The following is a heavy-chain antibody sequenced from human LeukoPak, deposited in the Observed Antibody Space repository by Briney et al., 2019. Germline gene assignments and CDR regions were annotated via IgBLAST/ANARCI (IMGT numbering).Heavy chain of an antibody. J-gene: IGHJ5*02. CDR2: IIPIFGTA. D-gene: IGHD3-22*01. V-gene: IGHV1-69*05. Sequence: GASVEVSCKASGGTFSSYAISWVRQAPGQGLEWMGRIIPIFGTANYAQKFQGRVTITTDESTSTAYMELSSLRSEDTAVYYCARGAYDSSGYYPYNWFDPWGQGTLVTVSS. CDR3: ARGAYDSSGYYPYNWFDP. CDR1: GGTFSSYA.